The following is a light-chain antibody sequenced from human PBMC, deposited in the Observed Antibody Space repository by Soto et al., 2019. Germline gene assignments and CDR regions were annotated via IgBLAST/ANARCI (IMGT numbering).Light chain of an antibody. V-gene: IGLV7-46*01. CDR2: DTS. CDR1: TGAVTSDHY. Sequence: QAVVTQEPSLTVSPGGTVTLTCGSSTGAVTSDHYPYWFQQKPGQAPRTLIYDTSKRHSWTPVRFSGSLLGGEAALTLSGAQPEDEAEYYCLLSDSGARVFGGGTKLTVL. J-gene: IGLJ2*01. CDR3: LLSDSGARV.